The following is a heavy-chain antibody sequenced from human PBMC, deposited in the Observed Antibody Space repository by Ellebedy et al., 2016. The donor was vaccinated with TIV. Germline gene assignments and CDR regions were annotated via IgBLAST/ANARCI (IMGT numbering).Heavy chain of an antibody. V-gene: IGHV3-7*01. CDR2: INGDGRAI. Sequence: GESLKISCAASGLTFSGDWMTWVRQAPGKGLEWVANINGDGRAIQYADSVEGRFTISSDNAKKSLFLQMNSLRVEDTAMYYCSRNLGHYMLSDWGQGSLVTVSS. D-gene: IGHD2-8*01. J-gene: IGHJ4*02. CDR3: SRNLGHYMLSD. CDR1: GLTFSGDW.